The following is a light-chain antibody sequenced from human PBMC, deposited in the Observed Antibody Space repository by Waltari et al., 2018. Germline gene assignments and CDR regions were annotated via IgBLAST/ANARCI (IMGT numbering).Light chain of an antibody. V-gene: IGLV4-60*03. Sequence: PGKAPWYLMKLVGIGSYKKGSGVPDRCSGSTSGADRYLTISTLQSEDEADYYWETWDTSIRYWVFGGGTKLTVL. CDR3: ETWDTSIRYWV. CDR2: LVGIGSY. J-gene: IGLJ3*02.